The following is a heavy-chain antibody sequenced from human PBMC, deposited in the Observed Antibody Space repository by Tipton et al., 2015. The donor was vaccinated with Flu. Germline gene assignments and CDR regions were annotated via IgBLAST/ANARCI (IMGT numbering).Heavy chain of an antibody. CDR2: IYSGGST. CDR3: ARGYCSSTSCYTPSFDY. J-gene: IGHJ4*02. Sequence: SLRLSCAASGFTVSSNYMSWVRQAPGKGLEWVSVIYSGGSTYYADSVKGRFTISRHNSKNTLYLQMNSLRAEDTAVYYCARGYCSSTSCYTPSFDYWGQGTLVTVSS. CDR1: GFTVSSNY. D-gene: IGHD2-2*02. V-gene: IGHV3-53*04.